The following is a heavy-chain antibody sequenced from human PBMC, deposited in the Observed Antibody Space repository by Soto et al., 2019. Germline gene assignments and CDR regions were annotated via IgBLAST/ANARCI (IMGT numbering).Heavy chain of an antibody. V-gene: IGHV3-66*01. D-gene: IGHD2-15*01. CDR3: ASWVTDCSGGSCWYRNYYYYMDV. J-gene: IGHJ6*03. Sequence: EVQLVESGGGLVQPGGSLRLSCAASGFTVSSNYMSWVRQAPGKGLEWVSVIYSGGSTYYADSVKGRFTISRDNSKNTLYLQMNSLRVGDKAVYYCASWVTDCSGGSCWYRNYYYYMDVWGKGTTVTVSS. CDR1: GFTVSSNY. CDR2: IYSGGST.